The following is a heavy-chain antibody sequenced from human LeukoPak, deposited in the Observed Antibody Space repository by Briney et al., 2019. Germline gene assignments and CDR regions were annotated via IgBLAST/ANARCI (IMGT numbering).Heavy chain of an antibody. CDR1: GFTFSSYS. Sequence: GGSLRLSCAASGFTFSSYSMNWVRQAPGKGLEWVSSISSSSSYIYYADSVKGRFTISRDNAKNSLYLQMSSLRAEDTAVYYCARRSGYTAAGTPDYWGQGTLVTVSS. V-gene: IGHV3-21*01. CDR2: ISSSSSYI. CDR3: ARRSGYTAAGTPDY. J-gene: IGHJ4*02. D-gene: IGHD6-13*01.